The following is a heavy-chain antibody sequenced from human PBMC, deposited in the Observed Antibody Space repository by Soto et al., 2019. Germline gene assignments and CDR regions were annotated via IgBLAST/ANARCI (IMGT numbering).Heavy chain of an antibody. J-gene: IGHJ5*02. V-gene: IGHV1-69*01. CDR3: ASPNSTPDSSNWYNYFDP. CDR2: FITFFGTT. CDR1: GGTFKSSS. D-gene: IGHD6-13*01. Sequence: QVQLVQSGAEVKKPGSSVNVSCTAAGGTFKSSSFNWVRQAPGQGLEWMGGFITFFGTTNYAHKFRDRVTITADESSTRVYMELSILPSDATAIYYCASPNSTPDSSNWYNYFDPWGQGTLVTVSS.